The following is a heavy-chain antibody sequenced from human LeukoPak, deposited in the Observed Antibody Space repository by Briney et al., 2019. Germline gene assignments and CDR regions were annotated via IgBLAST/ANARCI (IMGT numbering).Heavy chain of an antibody. CDR1: GFTFSDYY. CDR2: ITSSGDDI. V-gene: IGHV3-11*01. J-gene: IGHJ4*02. CDR3: ARGGNPAHGSGTTDY. Sequence: PGGSLRLSCAASGFTFSDYYMSWLRQAPGKGLEWVAYITSSGDDIYYADSVKGRFTISRDNAKNSLYLQMNSLRAEDTAVYYCARGGNPAHGSGTTDYWGQGTLVTVSS. D-gene: IGHD1-26*01.